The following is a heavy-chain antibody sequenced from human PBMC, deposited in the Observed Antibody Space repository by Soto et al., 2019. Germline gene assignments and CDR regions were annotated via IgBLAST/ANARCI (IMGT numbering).Heavy chain of an antibody. J-gene: IGHJ4*02. CDR2: INHSGST. CDR1: GGSFSDYY. D-gene: IGHD3-3*01. V-gene: IGHV4-34*01. CDR3: ARVRTGIPIFGVVAG. Sequence: SETLSLTCAVYGGSFSDYYWSWIRQPPGKGLEWIGEINHSGSTNYNPSLKSRVTISIDTSKNQFSLKLSSVTAADTAVYYCARVRTGIPIFGVVAGGGQGXLVTVSS.